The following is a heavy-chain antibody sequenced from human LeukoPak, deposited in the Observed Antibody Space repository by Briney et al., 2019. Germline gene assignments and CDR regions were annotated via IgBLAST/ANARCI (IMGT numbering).Heavy chain of an antibody. CDR2: IRYDGSNK. V-gene: IGHV3-30*02. Sequence: GGSLRLSCAASGSTFSSYGMHWVRQAPGKGLEWVAFIRYDGSNKYYADSVKGRFTISRDNSKNTLYLQIHSLRPEDTAVYYCAKDEALAGNGKIDNWGQGTLVTVSS. J-gene: IGHJ4*02. D-gene: IGHD6-19*01. CDR3: AKDEALAGNGKIDN. CDR1: GSTFSSYG.